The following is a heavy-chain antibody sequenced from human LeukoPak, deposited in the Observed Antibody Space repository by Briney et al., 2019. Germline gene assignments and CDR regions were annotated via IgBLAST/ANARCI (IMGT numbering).Heavy chain of an antibody. J-gene: IGHJ4*02. Sequence: PSETLSLTCTVSGDSISSYYWSWIRQPAGKGLEWIGRIHPSGSTNYNPSLKSRVTLSADTSKNQFSLKLNSVTAADTAVYYCASLTIFGVVTDYWGQGILVTVSS. V-gene: IGHV4-4*07. CDR3: ASLTIFGVVTDY. CDR1: GDSISSYY. CDR2: IHPSGST. D-gene: IGHD3-3*01.